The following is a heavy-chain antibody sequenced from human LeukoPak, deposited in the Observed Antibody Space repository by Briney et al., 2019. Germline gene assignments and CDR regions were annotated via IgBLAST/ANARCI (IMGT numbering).Heavy chain of an antibody. D-gene: IGHD5-18*01. J-gene: IGHJ4*02. CDR3: AKDRPPIQLWTSFDY. CDR1: GFTFSSYA. CDR2: ISGSGGST. Sequence: GGSLRLSCAASGFTFSSYAMGWVRQAPGKGLEWVSAISGSGGSTYYADSVKGRFTISRDNSKNTLYLQMNSLRAEDTAVYYCAKDRPPIQLWTSFDYWGQGTLVTVSS. V-gene: IGHV3-23*01.